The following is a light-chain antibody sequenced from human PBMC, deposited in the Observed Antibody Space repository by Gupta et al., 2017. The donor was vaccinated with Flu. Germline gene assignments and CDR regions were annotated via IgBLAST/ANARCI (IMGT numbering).Light chain of an antibody. J-gene: IGLJ3*02. V-gene: IGLV1-51*02. Sequence: KVTISCSGSSSNIGNNYVSWYQQLPGAAPKLLIYEGNKRPSGIPDRFSGSKSGSSATLGITGLQTGDEAYYYCGTWDSSLSAWVFGGGTKLTVL. CDR1: SSNIGNNY. CDR2: EGN. CDR3: GTWDSSLSAWV.